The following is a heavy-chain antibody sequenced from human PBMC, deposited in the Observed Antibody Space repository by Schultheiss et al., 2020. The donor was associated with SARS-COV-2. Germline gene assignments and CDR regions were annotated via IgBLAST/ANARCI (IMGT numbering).Heavy chain of an antibody. D-gene: IGHD1-26*01. CDR1: GFTFTSSA. Sequence: SVKVSCKASGFTFTSSAMQWVRQARGQRLEWIGWIVVGSGNTNYAQKFQERVTITRDMSTSTAYMELSSLRSEDTAVYYCAADSGSYSYGMDVWGQGTTVTVSS. CDR2: IVVGSGNT. V-gene: IGHV1-58*02. J-gene: IGHJ6*02. CDR3: AADSGSYSYGMDV.